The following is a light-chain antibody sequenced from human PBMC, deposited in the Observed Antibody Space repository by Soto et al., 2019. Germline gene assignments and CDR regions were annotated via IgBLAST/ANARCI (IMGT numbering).Light chain of an antibody. CDR2: GVS. V-gene: IGLV2-14*03. CDR3: SSFTGPTTLDV. Sequence: QSALTQPASVSGSPGQSVTISCTGTSSDVGAYKYVSWYQKHPGKAPKLMIYGVSNRPSGVSNRFSGSKSGNTAFLTISVLQPEDEADYYCSSFTGPTTLDVFGTGTRSPS. J-gene: IGLJ1*01. CDR1: SSDVGAYKY.